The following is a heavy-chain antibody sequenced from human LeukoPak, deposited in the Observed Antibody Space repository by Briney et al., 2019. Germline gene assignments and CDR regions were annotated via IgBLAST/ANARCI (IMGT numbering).Heavy chain of an antibody. J-gene: IGHJ4*02. V-gene: IGHV3-30*18. D-gene: IGHD6-19*01. CDR2: ISYDGSNK. CDR1: GFTSSSYG. Sequence: GGSLRLSCAASGFTSSSYGMHWVRQAPGKGLEWVAVISYDGSNKYYADSVKGRFTISRDNSKNTLYLQMNSLRAEDTAVYYCAKDTSYSSGWYQGFDYWGQGTLVTVSS. CDR3: AKDTSYSSGWYQGFDY.